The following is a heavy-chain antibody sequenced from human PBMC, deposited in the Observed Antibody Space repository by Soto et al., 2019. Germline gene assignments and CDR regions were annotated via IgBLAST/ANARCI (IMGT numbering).Heavy chain of an antibody. Sequence: EVQLLESGGGLVQPGGSLRLSCAASGFTFSSYAMSWVRQAPGKGLEWVSAISGSGGSTYYADSVKGRFTISRDNPKNTLYLQMNSLRAEDTAVYYCAKPYLLYCSSTSCYTGWGQGTLVTVSS. CDR3: AKPYLLYCSSTSCYTG. D-gene: IGHD2-2*02. CDR1: GFTFSSYA. J-gene: IGHJ4*02. V-gene: IGHV3-23*01. CDR2: ISGSGGST.